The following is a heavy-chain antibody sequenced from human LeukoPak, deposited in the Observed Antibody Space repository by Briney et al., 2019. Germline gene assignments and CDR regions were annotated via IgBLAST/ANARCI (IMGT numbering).Heavy chain of an antibody. CDR3: ARVFNYYDSSGYYDY. CDR1: GFTFDDYA. Sequence: GGSLRLSCAASGFTFDDYAMHWVRQAPGKGLEWVSGISWNSGSIGYADSVKGRFTISRDNAKNSLYLQMNSLRAEDTAVYYCARVFNYYDSSGYYDYWGQGTLVTVSS. CDR2: ISWNSGSI. V-gene: IGHV3-9*01. J-gene: IGHJ4*02. D-gene: IGHD3-22*01.